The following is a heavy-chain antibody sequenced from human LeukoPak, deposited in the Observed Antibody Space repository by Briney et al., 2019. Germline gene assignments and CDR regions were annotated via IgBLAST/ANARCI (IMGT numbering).Heavy chain of an antibody. Sequence: KTGGSLRLSCAASGFTFTDYFMSWFRQAPGKGLEWVSYISGSGSTIFYADSVKGRFTISRDNAKNSLYLQMNSLRAEDTAVYYCAKALGALYGGPPFDYWGQGTLVTVSS. J-gene: IGHJ4*02. CDR1: GFTFTDYF. CDR3: AKALGALYGGPPFDY. D-gene: IGHD4/OR15-4a*01. V-gene: IGHV3-11*04. CDR2: ISGSGSTI.